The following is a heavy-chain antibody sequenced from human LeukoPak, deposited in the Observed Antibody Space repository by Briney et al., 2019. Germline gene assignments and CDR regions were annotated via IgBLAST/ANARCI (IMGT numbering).Heavy chain of an antibody. Sequence: SETLSLTCTVSGGSISSSSYYWGWIRQPPGKGLEWIGSIYYSGSTYYNPSLKSRVTISVDTSKNQFSLKLSSVTAADTAVYYCARAAGRMYYYYGMDVWGQGTTVTVSS. CDR2: IYYSGST. J-gene: IGHJ6*02. CDR1: GGSISSSSYY. D-gene: IGHD6-19*01. V-gene: IGHV4-39*01. CDR3: ARAAGRMYYYYGMDV.